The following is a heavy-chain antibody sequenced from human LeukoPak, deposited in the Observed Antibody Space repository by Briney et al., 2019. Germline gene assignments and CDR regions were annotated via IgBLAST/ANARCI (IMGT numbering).Heavy chain of an antibody. CDR2: ISSSSSYI. Sequence: GGSLRLSCAASGFTFSSYSMNWVRQAPGKGLEWVSSISSSSSYIYYAGSVKGRFTISRDNAKNSLYLQMNSLRAEDTAVYYCARNRLVCSGGSCYGSSWFDPWGQGTLVTVSS. CDR1: GFTFSSYS. J-gene: IGHJ5*02. D-gene: IGHD2-15*01. V-gene: IGHV3-21*01. CDR3: ARNRLVCSGGSCYGSSWFDP.